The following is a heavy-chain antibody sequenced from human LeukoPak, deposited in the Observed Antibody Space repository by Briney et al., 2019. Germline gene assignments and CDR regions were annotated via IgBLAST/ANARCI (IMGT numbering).Heavy chain of an antibody. CDR3: ASDRRGSDHDHDN. Sequence: PSETLSLTCGVSGYSISRGYFWGWIRQPPGKGLEWIGSIHHGGSTYYNPSLKSRVIISVDTPKNQVSLKLSSVTAADTAVYYCASDRRGSDHDHDNWGQGTLVTVSS. CDR2: IHHGGST. CDR1: GYSISRGYF. D-gene: IGHD3-16*01. V-gene: IGHV4-38-2*01. J-gene: IGHJ4*02.